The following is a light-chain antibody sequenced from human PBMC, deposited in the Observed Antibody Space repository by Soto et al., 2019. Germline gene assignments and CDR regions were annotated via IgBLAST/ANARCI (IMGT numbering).Light chain of an antibody. J-gene: IGLJ1*01. CDR3: SSYTSSSTSYV. V-gene: IGLV2-14*01. CDR2: DVS. CDR1: SSDFGGYNY. Sequence: QSALTQPASGTGSPGQSITISCTGTSSDFGGYNYVSWYQQHPGKAPKLMIYDVSNRPSGVSNRFSGSKSGNTASLTISGLQAEDEADYYCSSYTSSSTSYVFGTGTKVTVL.